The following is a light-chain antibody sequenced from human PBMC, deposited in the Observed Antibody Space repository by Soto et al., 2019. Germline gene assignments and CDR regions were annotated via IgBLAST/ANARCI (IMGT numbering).Light chain of an antibody. V-gene: IGLV1-51*02. CDR2: ENI. CDR1: ASNIGQNY. Sequence: QSVLTQPPSVSAAPGQRVTISCTGSASNIGQNYVSWYQQLPGTAPKLLIYENIKRPSAIPDRFSGSKSATSATLAITGLQSGDEVDYLCGTWDSSLNYGLFGPGTKVTVL. J-gene: IGLJ1*01. CDR3: GTWDSSLNYGL.